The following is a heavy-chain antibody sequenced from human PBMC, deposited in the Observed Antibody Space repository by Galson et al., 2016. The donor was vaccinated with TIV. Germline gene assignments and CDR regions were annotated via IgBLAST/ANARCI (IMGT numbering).Heavy chain of an antibody. Sequence: QSGAEVKKPGDSLKISCKASGYIFTGYVIHWVRQAPGHRLEWMGWINPDDADARYSQTLQDRFTIVRDTSASTVYMELHSLRSEDTAVYCCARDRGGTGDFDKWGQGTLVTVSS. CDR3: ARDRGGTGDFDK. D-gene: IGHD7-27*01. CDR1: GYIFTGYV. CDR2: INPDDADA. V-gene: IGHV1-3*01. J-gene: IGHJ4*02.